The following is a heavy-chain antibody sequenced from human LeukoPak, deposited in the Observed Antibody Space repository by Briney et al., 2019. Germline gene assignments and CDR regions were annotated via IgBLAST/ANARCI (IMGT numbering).Heavy chain of an antibody. D-gene: IGHD3-22*01. J-gene: IGHJ3*02. Sequence: SETLSLTCTVSGGSISSSSYYWGWIRQPPGAGLEWIGSIYYSGSTYYNPSLKSRVTISVDTSKNQFSLKLSSVTAADTAVYYCARHEEFYDSSGYLFSQPWEAFDIWGQGTMVTVSS. CDR3: ARHEEFYDSSGYLFSQPWEAFDI. CDR2: IYYSGST. V-gene: IGHV4-39*01. CDR1: GGSISSSSYY.